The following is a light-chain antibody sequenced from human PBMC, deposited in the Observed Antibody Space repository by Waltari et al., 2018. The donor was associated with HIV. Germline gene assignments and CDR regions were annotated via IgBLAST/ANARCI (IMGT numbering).Light chain of an antibody. CDR1: NIEPKS. J-gene: IGLJ3*02. CDR2: HDS. V-gene: IGLV3-21*02. CDR3: QVWDTFSEHRV. Sequence: YELTQAPSVSVAPGQTARIICEGTNIEPKSVHWYQQKAGQTPTVDVHHDSDRPSEIPARFSGSNSENTATLTISGVEAGDEADYYCQVWDTFSEHRVFGGGTKLTVL.